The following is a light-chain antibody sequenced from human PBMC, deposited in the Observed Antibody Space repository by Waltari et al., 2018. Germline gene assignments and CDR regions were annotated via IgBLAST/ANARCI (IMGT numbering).Light chain of an antibody. Sequence: EIVLTQSPATLSLSPGERATLSCRASETVFNYVACYHQRPAQAPRLLIYDASNSATGIPARFSGSGSGTDFALIISSLEPEDSALYYCQQRLTWPLTFGGGTKVEIK. CDR2: DAS. CDR3: QQRLTWPLT. CDR1: ETVFNY. J-gene: IGKJ4*01. V-gene: IGKV3-11*01.